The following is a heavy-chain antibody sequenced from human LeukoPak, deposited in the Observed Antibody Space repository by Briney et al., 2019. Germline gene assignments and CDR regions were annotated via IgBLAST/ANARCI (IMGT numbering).Heavy chain of an antibody. CDR1: GYTLTELS. V-gene: IGHV1-24*01. CDR3: ATGLLEWLSNAFDI. D-gene: IGHD3-3*01. Sequence: GASVKVSCKVSGYTLTELSMHWVRQAPGKGLEWMGGFDPEDGETIYAQKFQGRVTMTEDTSTDTAYMELSSLRSEDTAVYYCATGLLEWLSNAFDIWGQGTMVTVSS. CDR2: FDPEDGET. J-gene: IGHJ3*02.